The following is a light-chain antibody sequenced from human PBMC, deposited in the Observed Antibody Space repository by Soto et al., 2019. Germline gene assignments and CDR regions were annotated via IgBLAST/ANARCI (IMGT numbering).Light chain of an antibody. CDR2: EVS. V-gene: IGLV2-14*01. CDR3: VSYTASHPPWV. Sequence: QSVLTQPASVSGSPGQSITISCTGTSSDIGAYNYVSWYQQHPGKAPKLMIFEVSHRPSGVSNRLSGSKSGNTASLTISGLQAEDEAEYYCVSYTASHPPWVFGGGTKLTVL. CDR1: SSDIGAYNY. J-gene: IGLJ3*02.